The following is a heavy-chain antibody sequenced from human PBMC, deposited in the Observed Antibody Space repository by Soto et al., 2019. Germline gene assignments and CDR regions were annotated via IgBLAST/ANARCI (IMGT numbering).Heavy chain of an antibody. D-gene: IGHD2-2*01. Sequence: VGSLRLSCAASGFTFSNYAVTWVRQAPGKGLEWVAIVSYDGDNEYYADSVRGRFFISRDNSRNTLYLQTSSLRHEDTAVYYCAKDGGPASCNSPGCSAEQFDYWGQGTQVTVSS. CDR2: VSYDGDNE. V-gene: IGHV3-30*18. CDR3: AKDGGPASCNSPGCSAEQFDY. J-gene: IGHJ4*02. CDR1: GFTFSNYA.